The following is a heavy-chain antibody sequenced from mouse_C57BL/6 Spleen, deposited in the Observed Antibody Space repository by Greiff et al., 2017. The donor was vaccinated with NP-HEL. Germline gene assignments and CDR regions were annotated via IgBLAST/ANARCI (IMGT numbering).Heavy chain of an antibody. J-gene: IGHJ4*01. V-gene: IGHV1-82*01. CDR1: GYAFSSSW. CDR2: IYPGDGGT. CDR3: ARLSYGYGPMDY. D-gene: IGHD2-2*01. Sequence: VQLQQSGPELVKPGASVKISCKASGYAFSSSWMTWVKQRPGKGLEWIGRIYPGDGGTNYNGKFKGKATLTADTSSSTAYLQLSSLTSEDAAVYCCARLSYGYGPMDYWGQGTSVTVSS.